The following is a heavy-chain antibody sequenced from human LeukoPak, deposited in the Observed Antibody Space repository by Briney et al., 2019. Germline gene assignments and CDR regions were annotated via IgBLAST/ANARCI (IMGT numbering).Heavy chain of an antibody. CDR3: AKAGSGHYYDY. V-gene: IGHV3-23*01. CDR1: GFTFSSYA. Sequence: PGGSLRLSCATSGFTFSSYAMSWVRQAPGKGLEWVSTINDNGGSTYSADSVKGRFTISRDNSKNTLYLQMNSLRADDTAVYYCAKAGSGHYYDYWGQGTLVTVSS. J-gene: IGHJ4*02. D-gene: IGHD3-22*01. CDR2: INDNGGST.